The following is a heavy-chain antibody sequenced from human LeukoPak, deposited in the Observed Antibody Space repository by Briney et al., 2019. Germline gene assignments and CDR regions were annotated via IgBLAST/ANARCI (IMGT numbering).Heavy chain of an antibody. Sequence: SETLSLTCIVSGGSVYSGTYYWSWVRQPPGKGLEWIGYVYYSGSTNYNPSLKSRVTISLDTSKNQFSLRLSLVTAADTAVYYCARIKSSGWYYDYWGQGTLVTVSS. V-gene: IGHV4-61*01. D-gene: IGHD6-19*01. CDR3: ARIKSSGWYYDY. CDR2: VYYSGST. J-gene: IGHJ4*02. CDR1: GGSVYSGTYY.